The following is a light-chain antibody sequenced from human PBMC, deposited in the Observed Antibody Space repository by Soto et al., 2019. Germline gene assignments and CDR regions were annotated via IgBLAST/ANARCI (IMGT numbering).Light chain of an antibody. CDR3: WSYEGSRRVV. V-gene: IGLV2-23*02. CDR2: EVN. CDR1: SNDVGRYNL. J-gene: IGLJ2*01. Sequence: QSALTQPASVSASPGQSITISCTGTSNDVGRYNLVSWYQQHPGKAPKLIIYEVNKRPSGVSDRFSGSKSGNTASLTISGLQADDEADYHCWSYEGSRRVVFGGGTKLTVL.